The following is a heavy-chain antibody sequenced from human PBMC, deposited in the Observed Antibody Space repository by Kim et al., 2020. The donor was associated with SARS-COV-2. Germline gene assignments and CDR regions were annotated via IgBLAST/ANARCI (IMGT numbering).Heavy chain of an antibody. CDR3: ARGGGGPAFPYNYRGVDV. J-gene: IGHJ6*02. CDR1: GGSISNPNW. Sequence: SETLSLTCAVSGGSISNPNWWSWVRQIPGKGLEWIGEIFHTGTTNYNPSLKSRVTISVDKSNNWFSLKVFTVTAADTAVYYCARGGGGPAFPYNYRGVDVWGQGTRVTVSS. CDR2: IFHTGTT. V-gene: IGHV4-4*02. D-gene: IGHD2-15*01.